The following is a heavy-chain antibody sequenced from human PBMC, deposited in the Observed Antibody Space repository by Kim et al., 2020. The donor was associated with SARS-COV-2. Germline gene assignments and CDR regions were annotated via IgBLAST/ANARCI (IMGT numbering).Heavy chain of an antibody. J-gene: IGHJ4*02. CDR3: ARHNEDYYDSSGYYYRGANFDY. CDR1: GGSISSSSYY. CDR2: IYYSGST. D-gene: IGHD3-22*01. Sequence: SETLSLTCTVSGGSISSSSYYWGWIRQPPGKGLEWIGSIYYSGSTYYNPSLKSRVSISVDTSKNQFSLKLISVTAADTAVYYCARHNEDYYDSSGYYYRGANFDYWGQGTLVTVSS. V-gene: IGHV4-39*01.